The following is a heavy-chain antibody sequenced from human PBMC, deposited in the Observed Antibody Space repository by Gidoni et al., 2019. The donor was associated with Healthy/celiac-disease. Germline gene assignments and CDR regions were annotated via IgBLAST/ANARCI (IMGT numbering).Heavy chain of an antibody. Sequence: QVQLVQSGAEVKKPGASVKVSCTASGYTFTGYYMHWVRQAPGQGLEGMGWINPSSGGTNYAKKFQGRVTMTRDTSISTTYMELSRLRSDNTAGYYWATKTWGGGGGMDVWGQGTTVTVSS. J-gene: IGHJ6*02. CDR2: INPSSGGT. CDR3: ATKTWGGGGGMDV. V-gene: IGHV1-2*02. CDR1: GYTFTGYY. D-gene: IGHD3-16*01.